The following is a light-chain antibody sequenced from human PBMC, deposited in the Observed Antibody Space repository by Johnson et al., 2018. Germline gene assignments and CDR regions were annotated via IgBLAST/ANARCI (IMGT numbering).Light chain of an antibody. V-gene: IGLV1-51*02. J-gene: IGLJ1*01. Sequence: QSVLTQPPSVSAAPGQKVTISCSGSSSNIGNNYVSWYQQLPGTAPKLLIYENNKRPSGIPDRFSGSKSCTSATLVITGLQTGDDADYYCGTWDSSLSAGNVFGTGTKVTVL. CDR3: GTWDSSLSAGNV. CDR1: SSNIGNNY. CDR2: ENN.